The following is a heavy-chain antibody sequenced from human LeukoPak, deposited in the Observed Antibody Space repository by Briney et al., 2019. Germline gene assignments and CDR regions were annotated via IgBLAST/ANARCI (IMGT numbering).Heavy chain of an antibody. V-gene: IGHV4-61*02. J-gene: IGHJ6*03. D-gene: IGHD3-3*01. CDR2: IYTSGST. CDR1: GGSISSGGYY. Sequence: PSETLSLTCTVSGGSISSGGYYWSWIRQPAGKGLEWIGRIYTSGSTNYNPSLKSRVTISVDTSKNQFSLKLSSVTAADTAVYYCAREGVLEWLLSPYYYYYYMDVWGKGTTVTVSS. CDR3: AREGVLEWLLSPYYYYYYMDV.